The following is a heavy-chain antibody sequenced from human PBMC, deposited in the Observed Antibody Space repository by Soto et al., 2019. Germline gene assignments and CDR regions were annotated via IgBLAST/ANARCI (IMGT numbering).Heavy chain of an antibody. D-gene: IGHD5-12*01. CDR1: GYTFTSYD. V-gene: IGHV1-8*01. CDR3: ARAFNSGYDAAFDY. Sequence: EASVKVSCKASGYTFTSYDINWVRQATGQGLEWMGWMNPNSGNTGYAQKFQGRVTMTRNTSISTAYMELSSLRSEDTAVYYCARAFNSGYDAAFDYWGQGTLVTVS. CDR2: MNPNSGNT. J-gene: IGHJ4*02.